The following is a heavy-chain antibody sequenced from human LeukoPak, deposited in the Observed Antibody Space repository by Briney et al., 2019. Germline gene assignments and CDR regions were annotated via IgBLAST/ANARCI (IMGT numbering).Heavy chain of an antibody. D-gene: IGHD7-27*01. V-gene: IGHV3-15*07. CDR3: TRDRGSSTLGDY. J-gene: IGHJ4*02. CDR1: GFSFSNTW. CDR2: VKGKSDGGTA. Sequence: PGGSLRLSCAASGFSFSNTWMNWIRLAPGKGLEWVGRVKGKSDGGTAEYAAPVKGRFTISRDDSKSIAYLQMNSLKTEDTAVYYCTRDRGSSTLGDYWGQGTLVTVSS.